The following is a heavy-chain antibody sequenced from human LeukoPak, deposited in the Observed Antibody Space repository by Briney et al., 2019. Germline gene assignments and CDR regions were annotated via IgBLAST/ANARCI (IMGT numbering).Heavy chain of an antibody. CDR2: INPSGGST. Sequence: GASVKVSCKASGYTFTSYYMHWVRQAPGQGLEWMGIINPSGGSTSYAQKSQGRVTMTRDMSTSTVYMELSSLRSEDTAVYYCARVTFYYDSSGYPIIDYWGQGTLVTVSS. D-gene: IGHD3-22*01. CDR1: GYTFTSYY. V-gene: IGHV1-46*01. J-gene: IGHJ4*02. CDR3: ARVTFYYDSSGYPIIDY.